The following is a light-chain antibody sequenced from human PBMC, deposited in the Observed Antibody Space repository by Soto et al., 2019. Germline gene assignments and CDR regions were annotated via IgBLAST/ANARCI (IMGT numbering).Light chain of an antibody. CDR3: GTWDRSLTYYL. CDR2: DTE. V-gene: IGLV1-51*01. Sequence: QSVLTQPPSVSAAPGQKVIISCSGSTFDIGKNYVSWYQHLPGTAPKLIIYDTEKRIAGVPDRFSASKSGTSATLAISGLQTGDEANYFRGTWDRSLTYYLFGTGTKVTVL. J-gene: IGLJ1*01. CDR1: TFDIGKNY.